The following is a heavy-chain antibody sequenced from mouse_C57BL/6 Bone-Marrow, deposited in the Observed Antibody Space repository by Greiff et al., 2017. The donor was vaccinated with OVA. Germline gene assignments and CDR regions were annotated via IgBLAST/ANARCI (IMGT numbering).Heavy chain of an antibody. CDR2: IRLKSDNYAT. J-gene: IGHJ2*01. Sequence: EVMLVESGGGLVQPGGSMKLSCVASGFTFSNYWMNWVRQSPEKGLEWVAQIRLKSDNYATHYAESVKGRFTISRDDSKSSVYLQMNNLRAEDTGIYYCTVNFWDFDYWGQGTTLTVSS. CDR1: GFTFSNYW. CDR3: TVNFWDFDY. D-gene: IGHD4-1*01. V-gene: IGHV6-3*01.